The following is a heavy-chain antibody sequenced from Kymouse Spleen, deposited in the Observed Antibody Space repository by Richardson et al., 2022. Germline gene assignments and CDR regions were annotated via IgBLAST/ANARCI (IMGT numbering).Heavy chain of an antibody. J-gene: IGHJ4*02. Sequence: EVQLVESGGGLVKPGGSLRLSCAASGFTFSNAWMSWVRQAPGKGLEWVGRIKSKTDGGTTDYAAPVKGRFTISRDDSKNTLYLQMNSLKTEDTAVYYCTTDQITMVRGVMFDYWGQGTLVTVSS. CDR2: IKSKTDGGTT. CDR1: GFTFSNAW. D-gene: IGHD3-10*01. V-gene: IGHV3-15*01. CDR3: TTDQITMVRGVMFDY.